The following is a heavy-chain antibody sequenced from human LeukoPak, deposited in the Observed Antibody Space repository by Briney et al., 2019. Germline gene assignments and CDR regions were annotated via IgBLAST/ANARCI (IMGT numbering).Heavy chain of an antibody. Sequence: GRSLRLSCAASGFTFSSYAMHWVRQAPGKGLEWVAVISYDGSNKYYADSVKGRFTISRDNSKNTLYLQMNSLRTEDTAVYYCARWGGVVGAESPRYFDLWGRGTLVTVSS. CDR3: ARWGGVVGAESPRYFDL. CDR1: GFTFSSYA. J-gene: IGHJ2*01. D-gene: IGHD2-15*01. CDR2: ISYDGSNK. V-gene: IGHV3-30-3*01.